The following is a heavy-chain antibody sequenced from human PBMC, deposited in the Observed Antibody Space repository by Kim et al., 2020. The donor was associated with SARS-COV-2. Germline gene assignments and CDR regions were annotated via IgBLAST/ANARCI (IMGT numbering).Heavy chain of an antibody. D-gene: IGHD3-9*01. V-gene: IGHV4-39*01. J-gene: IGHJ4*02. Sequence: LKSRVTISEDTSKNQFSLKLSSVTAADTAVYYCARQYDILTGYPAYYFDYWGQGTLVTVSS. CDR3: ARQYDILTGYPAYYFDY.